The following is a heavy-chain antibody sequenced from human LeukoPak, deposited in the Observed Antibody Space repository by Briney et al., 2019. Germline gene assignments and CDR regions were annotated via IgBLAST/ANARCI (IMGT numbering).Heavy chain of an antibody. CDR2: ISGSGGST. Sequence: GGSLRLSCAASGFTFSNYAMSWVRQAPGKGLEWVSGISGSGGSTYYADSVKGRFTISRDNSENTLYLQMNRLRADDTAVYYCAKIYFYYESSGYLHYWGQGPLVTVSS. J-gene: IGHJ4*02. D-gene: IGHD3-22*01. CDR1: GFTFSNYA. V-gene: IGHV3-23*01. CDR3: AKIYFYYESSGYLHY.